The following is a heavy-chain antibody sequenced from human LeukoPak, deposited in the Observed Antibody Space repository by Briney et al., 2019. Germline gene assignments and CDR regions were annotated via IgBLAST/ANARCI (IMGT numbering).Heavy chain of an antibody. Sequence: PSQTLSLTYTVSGGSISSGSYYWSWIRQPAGKGLEWIGRIYTSGSTNYNPSLKSRVTISVDTSKNQFSLKLSSVTAADTAVYYCARVGLWVDYWGQGTLVTVSS. J-gene: IGHJ4*02. D-gene: IGHD1-26*01. V-gene: IGHV4-61*02. CDR3: ARVGLWVDY. CDR2: IYTSGST. CDR1: GGSISSGSYY.